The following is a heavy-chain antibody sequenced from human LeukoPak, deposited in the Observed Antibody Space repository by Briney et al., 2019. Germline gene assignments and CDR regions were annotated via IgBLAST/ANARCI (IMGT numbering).Heavy chain of an antibody. V-gene: IGHV3-21*01. CDR1: GSTFSSYS. D-gene: IGHD1-26*01. J-gene: IGHJ4*02. CDR3: AREGSYGTFLDY. CDR2: ISSSSSYI. Sequence: GGSLRLSCAASGSTFSSYSMNWVRQAPGKGLEWVSSISSSSSYIYYADSVKGRFTISRDNAKNSLYLQMNSLRAEDTAVYYCAREGSYGTFLDYWGQGTLVTVSS.